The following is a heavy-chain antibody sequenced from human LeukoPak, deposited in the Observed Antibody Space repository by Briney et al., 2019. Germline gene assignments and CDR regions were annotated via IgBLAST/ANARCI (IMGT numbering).Heavy chain of an antibody. J-gene: IGHJ4*02. D-gene: IGHD3-10*01. V-gene: IGHV3-30*18. Sequence: GRSLRLSCAASGFTFNSYDMHWVRQAPGKGLEWVADISTDGSVTYYAGSVKGRFTFSRDNSKNTVYLQMNSLRPEDTAVYYCVKAQGSGGGYGFVFDYWGQGILVAVSS. CDR2: ISTDGSVT. CDR1: GFTFNSYD. CDR3: VKAQGSGGGYGFVFDY.